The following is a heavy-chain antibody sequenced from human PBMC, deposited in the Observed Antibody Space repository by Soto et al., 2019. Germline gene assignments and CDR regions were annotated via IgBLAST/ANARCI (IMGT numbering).Heavy chain of an antibody. CDR2: ISWNSGSI. V-gene: IGHV3-9*01. D-gene: IGHD6-19*01. Sequence: EVQLVESGGGLVQPGRSLRLSCAASGFTFDDYAMHWVRQAPGKGLEWVSGISWNSGSIGYADSVKGRFTISRDNAKNSLYLQMNSLTAEDTALYYFAKSRGSRVASIDYWGQGSLVTVSS. J-gene: IGHJ4*02. CDR1: GFTFDDYA. CDR3: AKSRGSRVASIDY.